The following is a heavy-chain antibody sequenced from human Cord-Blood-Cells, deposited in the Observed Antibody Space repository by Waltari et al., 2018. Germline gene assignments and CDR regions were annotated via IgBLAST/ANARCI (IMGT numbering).Heavy chain of an antibody. V-gene: IGHV4-39*01. Sequence: HLQLQESGPGLVKPSETLPLTCTVSGGPISSRSYYWGRIRQPPAKGLEWIGSIYYSGSTYYNPSLKSRVTISVDTSKNQFSLKLSSVTAADTAVYYCARGFRDQLLYIDYWGQGTLVTVSS. J-gene: IGHJ4*02. D-gene: IGHD2-2*02. CDR2: IYYSGST. CDR1: GGPISSRSYY. CDR3: ARGFRDQLLYIDY.